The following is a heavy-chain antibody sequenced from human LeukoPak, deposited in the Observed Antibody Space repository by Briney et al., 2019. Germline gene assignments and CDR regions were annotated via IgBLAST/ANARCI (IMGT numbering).Heavy chain of an antibody. CDR2: ISVSGGST. V-gene: IGHV3-23*01. Sequence: GGSLRLSCAASGFTFSSYAMSWVRQAPGKGLEWVSAISVSGGSTYYADSVKGRFTISRDNSKNTLYLQMNSLRAEDTAVYYCAKLADSSGWYVVRTFDYWGQGTLVTVSS. D-gene: IGHD6-19*01. CDR1: GFTFSSYA. CDR3: AKLADSSGWYVVRTFDY. J-gene: IGHJ4*02.